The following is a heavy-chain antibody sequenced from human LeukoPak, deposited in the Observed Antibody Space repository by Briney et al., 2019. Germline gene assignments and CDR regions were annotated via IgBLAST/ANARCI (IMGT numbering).Heavy chain of an antibody. CDR2: ISYDGSNK. J-gene: IGHJ4*02. V-gene: IGHV3-30-3*01. Sequence: GGSLRLSCAASGFTFGSYAMHWVRQAPGKGLEWVAVISYDGSNKYYADSVKGRFTISRDNSKNTLYLQMNSLRAEDTAVYYCARASYVPGIAVAGTIDYWGQGTLVTVSS. CDR1: GFTFGSYA. D-gene: IGHD6-19*01. CDR3: ARASYVPGIAVAGTIDY.